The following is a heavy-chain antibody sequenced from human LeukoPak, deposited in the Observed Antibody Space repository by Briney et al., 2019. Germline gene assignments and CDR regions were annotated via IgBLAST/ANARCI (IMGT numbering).Heavy chain of an antibody. CDR2: ISAYNGNT. D-gene: IGHD4-23*01. J-gene: IGHJ3*02. CDR1: GYTFTSYG. V-gene: IGHV1-18*01. CDR3: ARDGLATVVTKGFAFDI. Sequence: ASVKVSCKASGYTFTSYGISWVRQAPGQGLEWMGWISAYNGNTSYAQKLQGRVTMTTDTSTSTAYMELRSLRSDDTAVYYCARDGLATVVTKGFAFDIWGQGTMVTVSS.